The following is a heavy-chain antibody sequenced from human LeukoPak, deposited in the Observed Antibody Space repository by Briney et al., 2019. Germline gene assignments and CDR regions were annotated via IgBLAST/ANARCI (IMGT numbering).Heavy chain of an antibody. V-gene: IGHV1-18*01. CDR2: ISAYNGNT. Sequence: ASVKVSCKASGYSFTRHGINWVRQAPGQGLEWMGWISAYNGNTNYAQKVQGRVTMTTDTSTSTAYMELRSLKSDDTAVYYCARERGYDYGDYRGSNYFDYWGQGTLVTVSS. CDR3: ARERGYDYGDYRGSNYFDY. CDR1: GYSFTRHG. D-gene: IGHD4-17*01. J-gene: IGHJ4*02.